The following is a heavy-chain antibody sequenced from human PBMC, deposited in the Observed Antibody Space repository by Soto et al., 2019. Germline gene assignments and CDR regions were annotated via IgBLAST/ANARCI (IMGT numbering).Heavy chain of an antibody. J-gene: IGHJ4*02. D-gene: IGHD1-26*01. CDR3: AFVVATRAY. V-gene: IGHV3-72*01. Sequence: EVQLVESGGALVQPGGSLRLSCAASGFTFSDHHMDWVRQAPGKGLEWVGRTRNKGNSYTTEYAASVKGRFTISRDESNNSLYLQMNRLKPGDTAVYYCAFVVATRAYWGQGTLVTVSS. CDR1: GFTFSDHH. CDR2: TRNKGNSYTT.